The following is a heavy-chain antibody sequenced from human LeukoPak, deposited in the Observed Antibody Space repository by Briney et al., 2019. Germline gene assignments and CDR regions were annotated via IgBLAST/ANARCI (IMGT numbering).Heavy chain of an antibody. J-gene: IGHJ5*02. CDR1: GGSISSYH. CDR2: IYYSGST. Sequence: PSETLSLTCTVSGGSISSYHWSWIRQPPGKGLEWIGYIYYSGSTTYNPSLKSRVTISVDTSKNQFSLKLTSVTAADTAVYFCAKSGYSAYEALFDPWGQGTLVTVSS. D-gene: IGHD5-12*01. V-gene: IGHV4-59*01. CDR3: AKSGYSAYEALFDP.